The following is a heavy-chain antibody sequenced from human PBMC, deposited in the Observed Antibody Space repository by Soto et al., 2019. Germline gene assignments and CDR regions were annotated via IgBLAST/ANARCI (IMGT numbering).Heavy chain of an antibody. V-gene: IGHV3-23*01. J-gene: IGHJ4*02. CDR2: INGGGSST. Sequence: PGGSLRLSCAASEFTFSNYAMSWVRQAPGKGLEWVSVINGGGSSTYYTDSVKGRFTISRDNSKNTLYLQMNSLRAEDTAVYYCAKDRRYSGYYLFDYWGQGTLVTVSS. CDR3: AKDRRYSGYYLFDY. CDR1: EFTFSNYA. D-gene: IGHD1-26*01.